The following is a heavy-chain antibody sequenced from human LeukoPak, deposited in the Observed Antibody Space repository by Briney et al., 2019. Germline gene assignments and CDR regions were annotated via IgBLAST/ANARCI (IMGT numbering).Heavy chain of an antibody. Sequence: SETLSLTCTVSGGSISSSSYYWGWIRQPPGKGLEWIGSIYYSGSTYYNPSLKSRVTISVDTSKNQFSLKLSSVTAADTAVYYCARSGVTVTTAEYFQHWGQGTLVTVSS. CDR3: ARSGVTVTTAEYFQH. CDR1: GGSISSSSYY. V-gene: IGHV4-39*01. CDR2: IYYSGST. J-gene: IGHJ1*01. D-gene: IGHD4-11*01.